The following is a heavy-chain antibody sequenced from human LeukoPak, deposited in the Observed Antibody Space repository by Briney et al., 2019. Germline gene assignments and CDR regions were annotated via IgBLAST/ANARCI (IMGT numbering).Heavy chain of an antibody. CDR3: ARRVAVAGTRRLDAFDI. V-gene: IGHV1-18*01. D-gene: IGHD6-19*01. CDR1: GYTFTSYG. J-gene: IGHJ3*02. CDR2: ISAYNGNT. Sequence: ASVKVSCKASGYTFTSYGISWVRQAPGQGLEWMGWISAYNGNTNYAQKLQGRVTMTTDTSTGTAYMELGSLRSDDTAVYYCARRVAVAGTRRLDAFDIWGQGTVVTVSS.